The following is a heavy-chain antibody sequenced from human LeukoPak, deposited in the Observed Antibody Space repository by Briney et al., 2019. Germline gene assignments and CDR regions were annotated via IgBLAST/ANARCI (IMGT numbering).Heavy chain of an antibody. V-gene: IGHV3-49*04. Sequence: GGSLRLSCTASGFTFGGYAMSWVRQAPGKGLEWVGFFRSEASGATTEYAASVKGRFTISRDDSKSIAYLQMNSLKTEDTAVYYCTRTPDAPGPAWGQGTLVTVSS. D-gene: IGHD2-2*01. CDR3: TRTPDAPGPA. CDR2: FRSEASGATT. J-gene: IGHJ4*02. CDR1: GFTFGGYA.